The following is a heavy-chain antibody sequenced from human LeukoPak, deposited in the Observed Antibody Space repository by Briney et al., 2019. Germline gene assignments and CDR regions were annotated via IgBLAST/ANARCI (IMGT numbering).Heavy chain of an antibody. V-gene: IGHV4-59*08. Sequence: SETLSLTCTVSGGSISSYYWSWIRQPPGKGLEWIGYIYYSGSTYYNPSLKSRVTISVDMSKNQFSLKLSSVTAADTAVYYCARVIVVVVAATPVSYFGYWGQGTLVTVSS. CDR1: GGSISSYY. CDR2: IYYSGST. J-gene: IGHJ4*02. D-gene: IGHD2-15*01. CDR3: ARVIVVVVAATPVSYFGY.